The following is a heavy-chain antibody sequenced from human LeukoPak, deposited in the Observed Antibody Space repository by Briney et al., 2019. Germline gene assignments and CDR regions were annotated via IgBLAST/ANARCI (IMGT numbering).Heavy chain of an antibody. D-gene: IGHD1-7*01. CDR1: GGSISSHY. V-gene: IGHV4-59*11. J-gene: IGHJ4*02. Sequence: PSETLSLTCTVSGGSISSHYWSWIRQPPGKGLEWIGYIYYSGSTNYNPSLKSRVTISVDTSKNQFSLKLSSATAADTAVYCCARGLTGTRTFDYWGQGTLVTVSS. CDR3: ARGLTGTRTFDY. CDR2: IYYSGST.